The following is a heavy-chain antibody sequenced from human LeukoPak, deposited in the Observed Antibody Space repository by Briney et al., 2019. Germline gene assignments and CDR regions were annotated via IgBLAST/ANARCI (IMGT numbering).Heavy chain of an antibody. D-gene: IGHD6-19*01. CDR2: IYYSGST. J-gene: IGHJ4*02. CDR3: ASAVAVAGPGYYFDY. Sequence: SETLSLTCTVSGGSISSYYWSWVRQPPGKGLEWIGYIYYSGSTNYNPSLKSRVTISVDTSKNQFSLKLSSVTAADTAVYYCASAVAVAGPGYYFDYWGQGTLVTVSS. V-gene: IGHV4-59*01. CDR1: GGSISSYY.